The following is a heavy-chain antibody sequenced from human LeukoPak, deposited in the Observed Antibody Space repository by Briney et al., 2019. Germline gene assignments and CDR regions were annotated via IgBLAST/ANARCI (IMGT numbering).Heavy chain of an antibody. CDR3: ARQGYCSGGSCYWSGWFDP. V-gene: IGHV3-74*01. CDR1: GFTFSSYW. J-gene: IGHJ5*02. D-gene: IGHD2-15*01. Sequence: GGSLRLSCAASGFTFSSYWMHWVRQAPGKGLVWVSRINSDGSSTSYADSVKGRFTISRDNAKNTLYLQMNSLRAEDTAVYYCARQGYCSGGSCYWSGWFDPWGQGTLVTVSS. CDR2: INSDGSST.